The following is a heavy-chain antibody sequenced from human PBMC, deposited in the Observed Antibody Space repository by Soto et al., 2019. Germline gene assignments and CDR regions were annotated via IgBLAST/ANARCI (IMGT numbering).Heavy chain of an antibody. CDR1: GFTFSSYA. Sequence: QVQLVESGGGVVQPGRSLRLSCAASGFTFSSYAMHWVRQAPGPGLEWVAVISYDGSNKDYADSGKGRFTISRDNSKDTLYLQMNSLGAEATAVYYCANGATYYYDSSGYLDYWGQGTLVTVSS. V-gene: IGHV3-30-3*01. D-gene: IGHD3-22*01. CDR3: ANGATYYYDSSGYLDY. CDR2: ISYDGSNK. J-gene: IGHJ4*02.